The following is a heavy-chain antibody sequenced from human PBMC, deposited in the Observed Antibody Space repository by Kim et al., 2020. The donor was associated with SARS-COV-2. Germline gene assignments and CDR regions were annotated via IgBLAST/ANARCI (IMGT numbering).Heavy chain of an antibody. D-gene: IGHD3-16*01. J-gene: IGHJ6*03. CDR3: TRRTGLVGDYYYMDV. Sequence: GGSLRLSCAASGFTFSGSAMHWVRQASGKGLEWVGRIRSKANSYATAYAASVKGRFTISRDDSKNTAYLQMNSLKTEDTAVYYCTRRTGLVGDYYYMDVWGKGTTVTVSS. CDR2: IRSKANSYAT. V-gene: IGHV3-73*01. CDR1: GFTFSGSA.